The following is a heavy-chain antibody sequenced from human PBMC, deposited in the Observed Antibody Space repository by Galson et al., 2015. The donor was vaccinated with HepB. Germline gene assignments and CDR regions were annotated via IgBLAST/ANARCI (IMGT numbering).Heavy chain of an antibody. CDR2: IIPIFGTA. Sequence: SVKVSYKASGGTFSSYAISWVRQAPGQGLEWMGGIIPIFGTANYAQKFQGRVTITADESTSTAYMELSSLRSEDTAVYYCAREVAGKSYYYYMDVWGKGTTVTVSS. V-gene: IGHV1-69*13. CDR1: GGTFSSYA. CDR3: AREVAGKSYYYYMDV. J-gene: IGHJ6*03. D-gene: IGHD6-19*01.